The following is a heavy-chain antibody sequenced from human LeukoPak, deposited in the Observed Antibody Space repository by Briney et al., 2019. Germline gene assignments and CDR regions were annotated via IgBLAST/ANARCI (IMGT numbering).Heavy chain of an antibody. CDR3: ARWGKYCSSATCYSYFDP. CDR2: ISAYNGNT. J-gene: IGHJ5*02. D-gene: IGHD2-2*01. CDR1: GYTFTSYG. Sequence: ASVKVSCKSSGYTFTSYGISWVRQAPGQGLEWMGWISAYNGNTNYAQKLQGRVTMTTDTSTSTAHMELRSLRSDDTAMYYCARWGKYCSSATCYSYFDPWGQGTLVTVSS. V-gene: IGHV1-18*01.